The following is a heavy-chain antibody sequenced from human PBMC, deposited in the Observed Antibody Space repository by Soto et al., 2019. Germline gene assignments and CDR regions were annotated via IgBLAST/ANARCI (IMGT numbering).Heavy chain of an antibody. D-gene: IGHD3-16*01. J-gene: IGHJ4*02. V-gene: IGHV4-59*01. CDR2: IYYSGST. CDR3: ARVWGAVDY. CDR1: GGSISSYY. Sequence: SETLSLTCTVSGGSISSYYWIWIRQPPGKGLEWIGYIYYSGSTNYNPSLKSRVTISVDTSKNQFSLKLSSVTAADTAVYYCARVWGAVDYWGQGTLVTVSS.